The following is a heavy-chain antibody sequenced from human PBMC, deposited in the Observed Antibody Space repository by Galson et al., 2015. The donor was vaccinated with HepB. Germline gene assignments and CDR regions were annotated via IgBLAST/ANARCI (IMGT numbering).Heavy chain of an antibody. Sequence: SVKVSCKASGYTFTSYYMHWVRQAPGQGLEWMGIINPSGGSTSNAQKFQGRVTMTRDTSTSTVYMELSSLRSEDTAVYYCARTYSDYGDAPDYWGQGTLVTVSS. CDR1: GYTFTSYY. CDR3: ARTYSDYGDAPDY. D-gene: IGHD4-17*01. V-gene: IGHV1-46*01. CDR2: INPSGGST. J-gene: IGHJ4*02.